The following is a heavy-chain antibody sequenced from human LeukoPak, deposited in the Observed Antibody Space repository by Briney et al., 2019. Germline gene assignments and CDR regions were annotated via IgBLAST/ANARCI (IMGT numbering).Heavy chain of an antibody. J-gene: IGHJ4*02. CDR2: INHSGST. CDR3: ARDGGGPVL. V-gene: IGHV4-34*01. CDR1: GGSFSGYY. Sequence: SETLSLTCAVYGGSFSGYYWSWIRQPPGKGLEWIGEINHSGSTNYNPSLKSRVTISVDTSKNQFSLKLSSVTAADTAVYYCARDGGGPVLWGQGTLVTVSS. D-gene: IGHD4-23*01.